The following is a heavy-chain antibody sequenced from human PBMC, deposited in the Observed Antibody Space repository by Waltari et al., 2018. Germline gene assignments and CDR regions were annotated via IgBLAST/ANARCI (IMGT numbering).Heavy chain of an antibody. CDR2: INHSGST. V-gene: IGHV4-34*01. CDR1: GGSFSGYY. J-gene: IGHJ6*02. CDR3: ARARGMDV. D-gene: IGHD6-6*01. Sequence: QVQLQQWGAGLLKPSETLSLTCAVYGGSFSGYYWSWIRQPPGKGLEWIGEINHSGSTNYHPSLKRRVTISVDTSKNQFSLKLSSVTAADTAVYYCARARGMDVWGQGTTVTVSS.